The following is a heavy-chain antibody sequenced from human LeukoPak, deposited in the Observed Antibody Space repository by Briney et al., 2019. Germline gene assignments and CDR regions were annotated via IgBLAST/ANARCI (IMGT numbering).Heavy chain of an antibody. V-gene: IGHV3-23*01. Sequence: GGSLRLSCAASGFAFSRLAMSWVRQAPGKGLEWVATISASGAYYADPVKGRFTISRDNFRNTLDLQMDSLTAEDTAFYYCAKGEPTDWYFDLWGRGTLVTVSS. J-gene: IGHJ2*01. CDR2: ISASGA. CDR3: AKGEPTDWYFDL. CDR1: GFAFSRLA.